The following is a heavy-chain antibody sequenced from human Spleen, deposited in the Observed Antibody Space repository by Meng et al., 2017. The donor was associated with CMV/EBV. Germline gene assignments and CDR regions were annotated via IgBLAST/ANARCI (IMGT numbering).Heavy chain of an antibody. Sequence: SETLSLTCTVSRGSISNYFWSWIRQAPGKGLEWIGYIYYSGSTNYKPSLESRVTISVDTSKNQFSLKLSSVTAADTAVYYCARARTTEMDVWGQGTTVTVSS. V-gene: IGHV4-59*01. J-gene: IGHJ6*02. CDR1: RGSISNYF. D-gene: IGHD4-11*01. CDR2: IYYSGST. CDR3: ARARTTEMDV.